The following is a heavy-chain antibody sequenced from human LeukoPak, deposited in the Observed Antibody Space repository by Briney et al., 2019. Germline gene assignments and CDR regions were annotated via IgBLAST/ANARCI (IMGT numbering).Heavy chain of an antibody. CDR3: ARERATYFDY. J-gene: IGHJ4*02. CDR2: IQYDVTNK. D-gene: IGHD5-12*01. CDR1: GFTFSFYN. V-gene: IGHV3-30*02. Sequence: PGGSLRLSCAASGFTFSFYNMHWVRQAPGKGLEWVAFIQYDVTNKDYADSVKGRFTISRDNSMNTLYLQMNSLRAEDTAVYYCARERATYFDYWGQGTLVTVSS.